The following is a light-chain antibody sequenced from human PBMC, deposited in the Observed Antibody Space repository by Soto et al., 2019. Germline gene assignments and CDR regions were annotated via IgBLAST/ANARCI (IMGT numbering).Light chain of an antibody. J-gene: IGKJ3*01. CDR1: QSVSSTY. CDR2: GAS. Sequence: EIVLTQSPGTLSLSPGERATLSCRASQSVSSTYLAWYQQKPGQAPRLLIYGASSRATGIPDRLSGSGSGTDFTLTISRLEPEDFAVYYCQQCGSSPPFTFGPGTKVDIK. V-gene: IGKV3-20*01. CDR3: QQCGSSPPFT.